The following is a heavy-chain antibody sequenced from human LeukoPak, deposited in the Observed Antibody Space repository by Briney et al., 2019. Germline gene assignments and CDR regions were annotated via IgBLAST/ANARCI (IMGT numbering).Heavy chain of an antibody. CDR1: GGAINSRNQY. J-gene: IGHJ3*02. Sequence: PSETLSLTCTVVGGAINSRNQYWGWIRQSPGKGLEWIGYIYYSGSTNYNPSLKSRVTISVDTSMNQFSLKLSSVTAADTAVYYCARSPRGVVVPGDAFDIWGQGTMVTVSS. D-gene: IGHD3-22*01. CDR3: ARSPRGVVVPGDAFDI. V-gene: IGHV4-61*05. CDR2: IYYSGST.